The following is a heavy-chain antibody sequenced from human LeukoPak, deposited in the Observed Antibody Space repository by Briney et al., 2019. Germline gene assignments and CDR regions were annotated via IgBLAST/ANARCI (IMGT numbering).Heavy chain of an antibody. CDR1: GFTFRSYA. D-gene: IGHD4-17*01. CDR2: ISGGGDII. J-gene: IGHJ4*02. V-gene: IGHV3-23*01. Sequence: PGGSLRLSCAASGFTFRSYAMSWVRQAPGKGLEWVSAISGGGDIIYYADSVKGRFTISRDNSKNTLYLQMKSLRAEDTAVYYCAAAQDGPAHDYWGQGTLVTVSS. CDR3: AAAQDGPAHDY.